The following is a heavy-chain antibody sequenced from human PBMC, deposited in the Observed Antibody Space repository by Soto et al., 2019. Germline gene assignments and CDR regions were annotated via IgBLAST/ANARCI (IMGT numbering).Heavy chain of an antibody. J-gene: IGHJ4*02. V-gene: IGHV5-51*01. CDR3: ARPLGQYGDAGGAYY. CDR1: GYSFTSYW. CDR2: IYPGDSYT. Sequence: GESLKISCNGSGYSFTSYWIGWVRPIPGKGVEGRGIIYPGDSYTRYSRGFKGRVTISDDKSISTAYLQWSSLKASDTAMYYCARPLGQYGDAGGAYYWGQGTLVTVSS. D-gene: IGHD4-17*01.